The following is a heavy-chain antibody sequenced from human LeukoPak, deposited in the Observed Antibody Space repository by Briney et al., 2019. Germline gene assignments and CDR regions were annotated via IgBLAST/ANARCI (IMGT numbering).Heavy chain of an antibody. D-gene: IGHD3-22*01. CDR1: GFTFSTYA. Sequence: PAGSLRLSCAASGFTFSTYAMCWVRQAPPKGLDWVSASSGGGGSKYYEDSVKGRFTISRDNPKNTLYLQMNSLRAEDTAVYYCAKDSDWGMIVVVITKFDYWGQGTLVSVSS. CDR3: AKDSDWGMIVVVITKFDY. V-gene: IGHV3-23*01. CDR2: SSGGGGSK. J-gene: IGHJ4*02.